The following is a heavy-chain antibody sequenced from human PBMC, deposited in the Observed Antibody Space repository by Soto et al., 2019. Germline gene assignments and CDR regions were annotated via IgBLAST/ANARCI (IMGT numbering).Heavy chain of an antibody. CDR3: TRDRYCSGGSCYSYYIDV. CDR2: IRSKAYGGTT. V-gene: IGHV3-49*03. J-gene: IGHJ6*03. D-gene: IGHD2-15*01. Sequence: GGSLRLSCIASGVNFGDYAMSWFRQAPGKGLEWVGFIRSKAYGGTTEYAASVKGRFTISRDDSKSIAYLQMNSLKTEDTAVYYCTRDRYCSGGSCYSYYIDVWGKGTTVTVSS. CDR1: GVNFGDYA.